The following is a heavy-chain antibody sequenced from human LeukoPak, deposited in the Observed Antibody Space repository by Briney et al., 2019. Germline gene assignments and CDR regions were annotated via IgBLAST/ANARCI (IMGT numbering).Heavy chain of an antibody. J-gene: IGHJ6*02. CDR1: EFTFSSYA. CDR3: ARDPDYGMDV. CDR2: ISYDGSNK. Sequence: GGSLRLSCAASEFTFSSYAMHWVRQAPGKGLEWVAVISYDGSNKYYADSVKGRFTISRDNSENTLYLQMNSLRAEDTAVYYCARDPDYGMDVWGQGTTVTVSS. V-gene: IGHV3-30*04.